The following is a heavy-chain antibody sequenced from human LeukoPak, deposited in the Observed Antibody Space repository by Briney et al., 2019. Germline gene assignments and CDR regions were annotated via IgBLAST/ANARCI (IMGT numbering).Heavy chain of an antibody. V-gene: IGHV4-39*01. CDR1: GGSISSSSYY. Sequence: SETLSLTCTVSGGSISSSSYYWGWIRQPPGKGLEWIGSIYYSGSTYYNPSLKSRVTISVDTSKNQFSLKLSSVTAADTAVYYWARHYPRTGEDGYYFDYWGQGNLVTVS. J-gene: IGHJ4*02. D-gene: IGHD7-27*01. CDR2: IYYSGST. CDR3: ARHYPRTGEDGYYFDY.